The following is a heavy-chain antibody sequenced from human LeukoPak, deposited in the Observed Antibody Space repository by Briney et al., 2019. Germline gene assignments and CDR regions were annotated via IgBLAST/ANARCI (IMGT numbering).Heavy chain of an antibody. Sequence: SETLSLTWAVSGGSISGLNWWNWVRQPPGQGLEWIGYIYYSGSTYYNPSLKSRVTISVDTSKNQFSLKLSSVTAADTAVYYCAKNSNPYYFDYWGQGTLVTVSS. CDR1: GGSISGLNW. CDR2: IYYSGST. V-gene: IGHV4-30-4*01. D-gene: IGHD4-11*01. CDR3: AKNSNPYYFDY. J-gene: IGHJ4*02.